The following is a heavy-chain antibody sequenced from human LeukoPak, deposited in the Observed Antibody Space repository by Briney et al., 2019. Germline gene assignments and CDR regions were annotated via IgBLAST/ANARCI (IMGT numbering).Heavy chain of an antibody. Sequence: GRSLRLSCAASGFTFDNYGMHWVRQAPGKGLEWVADISSDGATQYYADSVKGRFTISRDNSKNTLYLQMNSLRAEDTAVYYCAREVGDYWGQGTLVTVSS. J-gene: IGHJ4*02. CDR3: AREVGDY. CDR2: ISSDGATQ. D-gene: IGHD2-2*01. V-gene: IGHV3-30*03. CDR1: GFTFDNYG.